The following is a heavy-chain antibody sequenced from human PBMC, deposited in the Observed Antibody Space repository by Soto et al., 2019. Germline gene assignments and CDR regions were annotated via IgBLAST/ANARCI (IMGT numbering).Heavy chain of an antibody. V-gene: IGHV1-69*13. J-gene: IGHJ2*01. CDR3: ARSSYVRRYFDL. CDR2: IIPIFGTA. CDR1: GGTFSSYA. Sequence: ASVKVSCKASGGTFSSYAISWVRQAPGQGLEWMGGIIPIFGTANYAQKFQGRVTITADESTSTAHMELSSLRSEDTAVYYCARSSYVRRYFDLWGRGTLVTVSS. D-gene: IGHD3-16*01.